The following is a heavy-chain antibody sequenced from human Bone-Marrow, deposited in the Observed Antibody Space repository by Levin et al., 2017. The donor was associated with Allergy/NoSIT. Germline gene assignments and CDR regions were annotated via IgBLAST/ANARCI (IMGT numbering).Heavy chain of an antibody. D-gene: IGHD6-13*01. V-gene: IGHV5-51*01. J-gene: IGHJ3*02. CDR1: GYSFTSYW. CDR3: ARGATADTYYAFDI. Sequence: ASVKVSCKGAGYSFTSYWIAWVRRLPGKGLEWMGMVFPSDSEARYSPSFQGQVTMSADKSIRTAYLQWSSLKASDTAMYYCARGATADTYYAFDIWGQGTMVIVSS. CDR2: VFPSDSEA.